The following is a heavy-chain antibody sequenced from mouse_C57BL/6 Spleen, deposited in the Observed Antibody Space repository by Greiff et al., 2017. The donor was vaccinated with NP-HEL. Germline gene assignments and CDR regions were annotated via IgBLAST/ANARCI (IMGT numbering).Heavy chain of an antibody. D-gene: IGHD1-1*01. J-gene: IGHJ3*01. CDR1: GFTFSSYA. Sequence: EVQGVESGGGLVKPGGSLKLSCAASGFTFSSYAMSWVRQTPETRLEWVATISDGGSYTYYPDNVKGRFTISRDNAKNHLSLQMSHLKSEDTAMYYCAREKEYYGSSSFAYWGQGTLVTVSA. CDR3: AREKEYYGSSSFAY. V-gene: IGHV5-4*01. CDR2: ISDGGSYT.